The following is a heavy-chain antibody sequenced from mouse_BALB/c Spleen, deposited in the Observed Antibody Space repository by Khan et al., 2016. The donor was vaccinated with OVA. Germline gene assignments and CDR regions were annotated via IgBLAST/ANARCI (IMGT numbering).Heavy chain of an antibody. CDR3: ARYFGSRLAY. V-gene: IGHV1-80*01. J-gene: IGHJ3*01. D-gene: IGHD1-1*01. CDR1: GYTFSSSW. CDR2: IFPGNDDA. Sequence: QVQLQQFGAELVRPGSSVKISCKASGYTFSSSWMNWVKQRPGQGLEWIGQIFPGNDDADYNGKFKGKATLTADKYSRTAYMQLTSLTSEDSAVYFCARYFGSRLAYWGQGTLVTVSA.